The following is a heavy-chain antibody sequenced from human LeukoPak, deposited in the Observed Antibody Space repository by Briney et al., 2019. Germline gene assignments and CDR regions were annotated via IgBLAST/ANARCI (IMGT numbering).Heavy chain of an antibody. V-gene: IGHV4-39*07. CDR2: IYYSGST. CDR3: ARVKLKLWFGELLEGPFGY. J-gene: IGHJ4*02. CDR1: GGSIGSSSYY. Sequence: PSETLSLTCTVSGGSIGSSSYYWGWIRQPPGKGLEWIGSIYYSGSTYYNPSLKSRVTISVDTSKNQFSLKLSSVTAADTAVYYCARVKLKLWFGELLEGPFGYWGQGTLVTVSS. D-gene: IGHD3-10*01.